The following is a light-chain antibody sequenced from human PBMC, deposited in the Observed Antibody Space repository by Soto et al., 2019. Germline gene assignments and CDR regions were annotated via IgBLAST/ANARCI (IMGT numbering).Light chain of an antibody. CDR1: QRVLYSSNDKNY. Sequence: DIVMTQSPDSLAVSLGERATINCKSSQRVLYSSNDKNYLAWFQQRPGQPPGLFISWASTRESGVPDRFSGSGSGTDFTLTFSGLQVEKVALYSCQQYYSSPVTFGQGTRLEIK. CDR3: QQYYSSPVT. J-gene: IGKJ5*01. CDR2: WAS. V-gene: IGKV4-1*01.